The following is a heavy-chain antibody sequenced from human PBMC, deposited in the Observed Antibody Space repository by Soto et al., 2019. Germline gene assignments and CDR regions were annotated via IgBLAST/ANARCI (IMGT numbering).Heavy chain of an antibody. CDR1: GFTFRDYG. CDR3: ARAALYGYDY. J-gene: IGHJ4*02. CDR2: ISSTSRNI. D-gene: IGHD6-25*01. V-gene: IGHV3-48*02. Sequence: PGGSLRLSCAASGFTFRDYGMNWVRQAPGRGLEWVAYISSTSRNIYNADSVKGRFTISRDNAKNSLYLQMNSLRDEDTAVYYCARAALYGYDYWGQGTLVTVSS.